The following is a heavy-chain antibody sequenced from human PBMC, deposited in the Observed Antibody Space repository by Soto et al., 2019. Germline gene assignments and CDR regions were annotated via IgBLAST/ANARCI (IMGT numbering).Heavy chain of an antibody. CDR2: INHSGST. CDR3: ARHSRYCTNGVCYGFDYYYYYGMDV. D-gene: IGHD2-8*01. V-gene: IGHV4-34*01. J-gene: IGHJ6*02. Sequence: LSLTCAVYGGSFSGYYWSWIRQPPGKGMEWIGEINHSGSTNYNPSLKSRVTISVDTSKNQFSLKLSSVTAADTAVYYCARHSRYCTNGVCYGFDYYYYYGMDVWGQGTTVTVSS. CDR1: GGSFSGYY.